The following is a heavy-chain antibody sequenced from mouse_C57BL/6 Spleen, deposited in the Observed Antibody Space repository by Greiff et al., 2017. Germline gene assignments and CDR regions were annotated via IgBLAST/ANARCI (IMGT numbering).Heavy chain of an antibody. CDR2: IDPETGGT. J-gene: IGHJ2*01. Sequence: SGAELVRPGASVTLSCKASGYTFTDYEMHWVKQTPVHGLEWIGAIDPETGGTAYNQKFKGKAILTADKSSSTAYMELRSLTSEDSAVDYCTREGGRDYWGQGTTLTVSS. D-gene: IGHD1-1*02. CDR3: TREGGRDY. CDR1: GYTFTDYE. V-gene: IGHV1-15*01.